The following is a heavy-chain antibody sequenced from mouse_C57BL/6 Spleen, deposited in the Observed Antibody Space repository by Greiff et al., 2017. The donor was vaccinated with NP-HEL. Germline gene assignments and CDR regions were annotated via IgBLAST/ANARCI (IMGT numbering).Heavy chain of an antibody. Sequence: VQLKQSGAELVRPGASVKLSCTASGFNIKDDYMHWVKQRPEQGLEWIGWIDPENGDTEYASKFQGKATITADTSSNTAYLQLSSLTSEDTAVYYCTCTHSYYSNYLFAYWGQGTLVTVSS. D-gene: IGHD2-5*01. CDR1: GFNIKDDY. V-gene: IGHV14-4*01. J-gene: IGHJ3*01. CDR2: IDPENGDT. CDR3: TCTHSYYSNYLFAY.